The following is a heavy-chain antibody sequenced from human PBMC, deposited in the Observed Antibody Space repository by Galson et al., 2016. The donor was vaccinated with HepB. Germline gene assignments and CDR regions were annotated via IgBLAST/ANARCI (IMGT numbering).Heavy chain of an antibody. J-gene: IGHJ6*02. D-gene: IGHD2-2*01. Sequence: SVKVSCKASGYTITDYAMHWVRQAPGQRLEWMGWIIAADRDTKYSQNFQGRVTITRDRSASTAYMELSSLRFEDTAVYYCARDGEGRYSSSTSCHKEYYYFCGIDVWGQGTTVTVSS. CDR1: GYTITDYA. CDR3: ARDGEGRYSSSTSCHKEYYYFCGIDV. V-gene: IGHV1-3*01. CDR2: IIAADRDT.